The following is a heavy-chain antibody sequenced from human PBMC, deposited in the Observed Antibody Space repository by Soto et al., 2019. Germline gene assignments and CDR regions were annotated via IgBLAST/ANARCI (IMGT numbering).Heavy chain of an antibody. CDR2: IYYIGST. Sequence: SETLSLTCTVSGGSINSYYWSWIRQPPGKGLQWIGYIYYIGSTNYTPSLKSRVTISLDTSKNQFSLKLTSVTAADTAVYYCARQRPYDFWTGALDYWGQGALVTVSS. CDR3: ARQRPYDFWTGALDY. CDR1: GGSINSYY. D-gene: IGHD3-3*01. V-gene: IGHV4-59*08. J-gene: IGHJ4*02.